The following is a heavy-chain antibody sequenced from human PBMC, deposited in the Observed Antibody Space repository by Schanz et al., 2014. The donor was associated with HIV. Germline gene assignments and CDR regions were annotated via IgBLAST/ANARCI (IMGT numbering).Heavy chain of an antibody. V-gene: IGHV1-2*02. D-gene: IGHD2-2*02. J-gene: IGHJ5*02. CDR3: ARSPEYLGWFDP. Sequence: QVQLVQSGAEVKKPGASVKVSCKASGYTFTNYFIHWVRQAPGQGLEWMGWINPNSGDTDYAQKFQGRVTMTRDTSTSTVYMELSSLRSEDTAVYYCARSPEYLGWFDPWGQGTQVTVSS. CDR1: GYTFTNYF. CDR2: INPNSGDT.